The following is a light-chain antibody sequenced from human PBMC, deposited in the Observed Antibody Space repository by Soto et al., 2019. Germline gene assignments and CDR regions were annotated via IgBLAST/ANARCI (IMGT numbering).Light chain of an antibody. CDR2: AAS. CDR3: LQDYNYPCT. V-gene: IGKV1-6*01. J-gene: IGKJ4*01. Sequence: AIQMTQSPSSLSASVGDRVTITCRASQGIRNGLGWYQQKPGKAPKLLIYAASSLQSGVPSRFSGSGSGTDFTLTISSLQPEDFATYYCLQDYNYPCTFGGGTKVEIK. CDR1: QGIRNG.